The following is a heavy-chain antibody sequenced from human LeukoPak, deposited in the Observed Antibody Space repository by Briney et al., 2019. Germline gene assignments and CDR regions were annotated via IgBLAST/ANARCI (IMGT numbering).Heavy chain of an antibody. D-gene: IGHD3-10*01. J-gene: IGHJ5*02. V-gene: IGHV4-59*08. CDR3: ARTYYYGSGRWDWFDP. Sequence: PSETLSLTCTVSGGSISSYYWSWIRQPPGKGLEWIGYIYYSGSTNYNPSLKSRVTISVDTSKNQFSLKLSSVTAADTAVYYCARTYYYGSGRWDWFDPWGQGTLVTVSS. CDR2: IYYSGST. CDR1: GGSISSYY.